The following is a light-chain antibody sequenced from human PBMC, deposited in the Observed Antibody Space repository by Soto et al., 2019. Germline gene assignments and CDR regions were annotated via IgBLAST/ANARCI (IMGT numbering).Light chain of an antibody. J-gene: IGLJ1*01. CDR2: GNT. V-gene: IGLV1-40*01. CDR1: SSNIGAGYD. CDR3: QSYDSSLSVNYV. Sequence: LTQPPSVSGAPGQRVTISCTGSSSNIGAGYDVHWYQQLPGTAPKILIYGNTNRPSGVPDRFSGSKSGTSASLAITGLQAEDEADYYCQSYDSSLSVNYVFGTGTKVTVL.